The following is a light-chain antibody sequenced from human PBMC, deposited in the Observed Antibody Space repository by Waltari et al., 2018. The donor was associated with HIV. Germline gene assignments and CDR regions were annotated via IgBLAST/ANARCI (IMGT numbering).Light chain of an antibody. V-gene: IGKV1-27*01. CDR3: QRYDRAPYT. Sequence: QMTQSPSSLFASVGDRVVITCRARQAIGSDLAWYQQKPGKVPKLLIYATSTLQSGVPSRFSGSGSGTDFTLTITSLQTEDFAFYYCQRYDRAPYTFGPGTKLELK. CDR2: ATS. J-gene: IGKJ2*01. CDR1: QAIGSD.